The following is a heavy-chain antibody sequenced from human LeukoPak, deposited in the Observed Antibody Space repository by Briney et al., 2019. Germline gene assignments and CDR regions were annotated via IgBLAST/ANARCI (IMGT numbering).Heavy chain of an antibody. D-gene: IGHD2-2*02. CDR1: GYNLTSYY. V-gene: IGHV1-46*01. CDR2: INPSGGST. CDR3: ARVRPYCSSTSCYTQTWFDP. J-gene: IGHJ5*02. Sequence: ASVKVSCKASGYNLTSYYMHWVRQAPGQGLEWMGIINPSGGSTSYAQKFQGRVTMTRDMSTSTVYMEFSSLRSEDTAVYYCARVRPYCSSTSCYTQTWFDPWGQGTLVTVSS.